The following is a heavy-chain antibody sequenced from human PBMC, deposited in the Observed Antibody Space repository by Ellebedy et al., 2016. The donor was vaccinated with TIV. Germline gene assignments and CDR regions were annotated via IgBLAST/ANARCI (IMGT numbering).Heavy chain of an antibody. V-gene: IGHV3-23*01. CDR2: ISGSGGST. Sequence: GGSLRLSXAASGFTFSSYAMSWVRQAPGKGLEWVSAISGSGGSTYYADSVKGRFTISRDNAKNSLYLQMNSLRAEDTAVYYCARVSYSSVPSWGWFDPWGQGTLVTVSS. D-gene: IGHD6-25*01. CDR1: GFTFSSYA. J-gene: IGHJ5*02. CDR3: ARVSYSSVPSWGWFDP.